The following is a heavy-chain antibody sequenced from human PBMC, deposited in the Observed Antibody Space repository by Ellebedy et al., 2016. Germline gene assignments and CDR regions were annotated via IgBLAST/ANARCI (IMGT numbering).Heavy chain of an antibody. CDR1: GFTFSSYG. CDR2: INSDGSST. Sequence: GESLKISCAASGFTFSSYGMHWVRQAPGKGLVWVSRINSDGSSTSYADSVKGRFTISRDNAKNTLYLQTNSLRAEDTAVYYCARRTTDEDYWGQGTLVTVSS. V-gene: IGHV3-74*01. D-gene: IGHD2/OR15-2a*01. CDR3: ARRTTDEDY. J-gene: IGHJ4*02.